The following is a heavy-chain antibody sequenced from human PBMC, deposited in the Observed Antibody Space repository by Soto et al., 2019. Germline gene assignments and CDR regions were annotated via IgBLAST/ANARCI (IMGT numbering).Heavy chain of an antibody. CDR2: IYPSGST. J-gene: IGHJ4*02. V-gene: IGHV4-4*07. Sequence: PSETLSLTCTVSGGSISGHSWIWIRQSAGRGLEWIGLIYPSGSTSYNSYLRSRVTMSLDTSKNQIYLNLTFVTAAATDASFCVVVRSYSFYDFWGPGTLVTVSS. CDR1: GGSISGHS. CDR3: VVVRSYSFYDF. D-gene: IGHD5-12*01.